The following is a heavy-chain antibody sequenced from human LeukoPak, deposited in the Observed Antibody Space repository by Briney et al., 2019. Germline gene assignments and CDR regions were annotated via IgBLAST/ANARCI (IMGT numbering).Heavy chain of an antibody. CDR2: ISSSSSTI. D-gene: IGHD3-10*01. J-gene: IGHJ4*02. CDR3: ARAKLWFGELLYFDY. Sequence: GGSLRLSCAASGFTFNNYSMNWVRQAPGKGLEGVSYISSSSSTIYYADSVKGRFTTSRDNAKNSLYLQMNSLRAEDTAVYYCARAKLWFGELLYFDYWGQGTLVTVSS. CDR1: GFTFNNYS. V-gene: IGHV3-48*01.